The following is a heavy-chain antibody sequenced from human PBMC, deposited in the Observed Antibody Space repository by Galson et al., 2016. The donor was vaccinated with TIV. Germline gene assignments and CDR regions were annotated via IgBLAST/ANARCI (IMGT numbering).Heavy chain of an antibody. CDR1: GFTFNTYT. D-gene: IGHD3-10*01. V-gene: IGHV3-23*01. J-gene: IGHJ3*01. CDR2: INVSGDRT. Sequence: SLRLSCAASGFTFNTYTMDWVRQAPGKGLEWVSVINVSGDRTYYADSVKGRFTVSRDNSENTLYLQMNNLRAEDTGIYYCARDRITYTLRGAFNLWGQGTWVTVSS. CDR3: ARDRITYTLRGAFNL.